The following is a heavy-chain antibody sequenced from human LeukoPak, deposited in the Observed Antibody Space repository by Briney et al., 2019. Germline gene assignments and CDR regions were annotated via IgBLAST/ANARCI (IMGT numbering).Heavy chain of an antibody. J-gene: IGHJ4*02. CDR2: ISSSSSYI. D-gene: IGHD3-22*01. CDR1: GFTFNLYS. V-gene: IGHV3-21*05. CDR3: ARPRVEFSGSSYYFDY. Sequence: GGSLRLSCAASGFTFNLYSMNWVRQAPGKGLEWVSYISSSSSYIYYADSVKGRFTISRDNAKNSLYLQMNSLRAEDTAVYYCARPRVEFSGSSYYFDYWGQGTLVTVSS.